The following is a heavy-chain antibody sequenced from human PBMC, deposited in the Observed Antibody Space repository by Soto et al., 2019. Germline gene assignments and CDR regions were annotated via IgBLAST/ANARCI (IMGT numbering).Heavy chain of an antibody. CDR2: ITSGGSGA. CDR1: GFTFDTFA. J-gene: IGHJ4*01. Sequence: GGSLRLSCAASGFTFDTFAMVWVRQARGKGLVWGSRITSGGSGANHADYVKSRLAISRDNAKNTLYLQMNSLRAEDTAVYYCATYYDNLWGFDYWGQGTLVTVSS. D-gene: IGHD3-16*01. CDR3: ATYYDNLWGFDY. V-gene: IGHV3-74*01.